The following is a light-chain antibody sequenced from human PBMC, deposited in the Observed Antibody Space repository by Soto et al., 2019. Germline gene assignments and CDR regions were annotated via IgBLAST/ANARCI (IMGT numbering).Light chain of an antibody. Sequence: QSALTQPRSVSGSPGQSVTISCTGTSSDVGGYNYVSWYQQHPGKAPKLMIYDVSKRPSGVPDRFSGSKSGNTASLTISGLQADDEATFYCCSYAGDYTWVFGGGTKLTVL. V-gene: IGLV2-11*01. CDR2: DVS. J-gene: IGLJ3*02. CDR1: SSDVGGYNY. CDR3: CSYAGDYTWV.